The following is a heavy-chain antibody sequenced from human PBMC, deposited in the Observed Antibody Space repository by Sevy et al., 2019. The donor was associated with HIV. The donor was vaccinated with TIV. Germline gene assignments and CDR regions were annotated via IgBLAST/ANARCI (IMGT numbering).Heavy chain of an antibody. J-gene: IGHJ5*02. CDR3: ARGPPDEYSSSWLNWFDP. CDR2: INHSGST. V-gene: IGHV4-34*01. Sequence: SETLSLTCAVYGGSFSGYYWSWIRQPPGKGLEWIGEINHSGSTNYNPSLKSRVTISVDTSKNQFSLKLSSVTAAATAVYYCARGPPDEYSSSWLNWFDPWGQGTLVTVSS. CDR1: GGSFSGYY. D-gene: IGHD6-13*01.